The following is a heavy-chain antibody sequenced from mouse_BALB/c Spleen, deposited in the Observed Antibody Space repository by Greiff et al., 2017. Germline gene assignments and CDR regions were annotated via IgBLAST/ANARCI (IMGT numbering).Heavy chain of an antibody. Sequence: EVQLVESGGGLVKPGGSLKLSCAASGFTFSSYTMSWVRQTPEKRLEWVATISSGGSYTYYPDSVKGRFTISRDNAKNTLYLQMSSLKSEDTAMYYCTRSANWEGAMDYWGQGTSVTVSS. CDR1: GFTFSSYT. V-gene: IGHV5-6-4*01. J-gene: IGHJ4*01. CDR2: ISSGGSYT. D-gene: IGHD4-1*01. CDR3: TRSANWEGAMDY.